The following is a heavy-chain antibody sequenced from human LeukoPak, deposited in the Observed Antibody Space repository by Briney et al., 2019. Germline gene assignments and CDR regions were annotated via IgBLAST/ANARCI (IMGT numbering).Heavy chain of an antibody. CDR1: GFTFSRFW. CDR3: ARVRMGDDFNPFDY. J-gene: IGHJ4*02. CDR2: INGEGSET. D-gene: IGHD3-16*01. Sequence: GGSLRLSCAASGFTFSRFWIYWVRHAPGKGLVWVSRINGEGSETMYADSVKGRFTISRDNAKNTLYLHMNSLRAEDTAVYYCARVRMGDDFNPFDYWGQGTLVTVSS. V-gene: IGHV3-74*03.